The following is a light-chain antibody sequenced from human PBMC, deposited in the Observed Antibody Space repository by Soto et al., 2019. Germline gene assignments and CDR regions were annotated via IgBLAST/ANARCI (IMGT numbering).Light chain of an antibody. Sequence: DIVLTQSPDSLAVFLGERATITCKSSQSLFYSAYRTNYLAWYQDKPGQPPKMLISWASTRASGVPDRFSGSGSGTDFTLTISSLQAEDVAVYYCLQYYGGPPHTSGQGTKLEI. CDR2: WAS. V-gene: IGKV4-1*01. CDR3: LQYYGGPPHT. J-gene: IGKJ2*01. CDR1: QSLFYSAYRTNY.